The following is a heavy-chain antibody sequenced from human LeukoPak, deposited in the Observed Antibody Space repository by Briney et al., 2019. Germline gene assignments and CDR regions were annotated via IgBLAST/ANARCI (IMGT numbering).Heavy chain of an antibody. J-gene: IGHJ3*02. CDR3: ARTRCTSISCLARDAFDI. CDR1: GGSISSYY. CDR2: IYTSENT. V-gene: IGHV4-4*07. D-gene: IGHD2-2*01. Sequence: SETLSLTCTVSGGSISSYYWSWIRQPAGKGLEWIGRIYTSENTNYNPSLKSRVTMSVDTSRNQFSLKLTSVTAADSAVYYCARTRCTSISCLARDAFDIWGQGTMVTVSS.